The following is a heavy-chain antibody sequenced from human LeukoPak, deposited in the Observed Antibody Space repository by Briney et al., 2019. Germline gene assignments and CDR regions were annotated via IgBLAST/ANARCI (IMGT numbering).Heavy chain of an antibody. CDR2: TSYHGSNK. J-gene: IGHJ4*02. D-gene: IGHD3-22*01. CDR3: ARGMYYYDTSDIGGGYYFDY. Sequence: GGSLRLSCAASGFTFGSYAMHWVRQAPGKGLEWVAVTSYHGSNKYYADSVKGRFTISRDNSKKTVFLQMNSLRAEDTAVYYCARGMYYYDTSDIGGGYYFDYWGQGTLVTVSS. V-gene: IGHV3-30-3*01. CDR1: GFTFGSYA.